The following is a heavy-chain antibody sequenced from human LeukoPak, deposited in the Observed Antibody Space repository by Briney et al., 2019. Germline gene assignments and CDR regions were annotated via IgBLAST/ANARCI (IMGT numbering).Heavy chain of an antibody. Sequence: HPGGSLRLSCAASGFTLSSYAMSWFRQTPGKGLEWVASIIASGGTTYYADSVKGRFTISRDNSKNTVYLQMNTLRAEDTAVYYCAKGAGGSYGLYYFDYWGQGALVTVSS. CDR3: AKGAGGSYGLYYFDY. D-gene: IGHD3-10*01. J-gene: IGHJ4*02. V-gene: IGHV3-23*01. CDR1: GFTLSSYA. CDR2: IIASGGTT.